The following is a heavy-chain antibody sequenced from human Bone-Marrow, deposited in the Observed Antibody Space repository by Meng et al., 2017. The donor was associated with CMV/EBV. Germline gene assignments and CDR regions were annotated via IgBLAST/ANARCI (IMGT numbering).Heavy chain of an antibody. D-gene: IGHD1-7*01. Sequence: GESLKISCAASGFTFSNAWMSWVRQAPGKGLEWVGRIKSKTDGGTTDYAAPVKGRFTISRDDSKNTLYLQMNSLKTEDTAVYYCTTEPNNWNYYWFDPWGQGTLVTVSS. CDR1: GFTFSNAW. V-gene: IGHV3-15*01. J-gene: IGHJ5*02. CDR3: TTEPNNWNYYWFDP. CDR2: IKSKTDGGTT.